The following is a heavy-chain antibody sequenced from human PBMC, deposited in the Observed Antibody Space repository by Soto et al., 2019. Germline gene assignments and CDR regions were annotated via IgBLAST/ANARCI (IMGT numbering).Heavy chain of an antibody. Sequence: SETLSLTCTVSGGSISSSSYYWGWIRQPPGKGLEWIGSIYYSGSTYYNPSLKSRVTISVDTSKNQFSLKLSSVTAADTAVYYCARRRSGRYYMDVWGKGTTVTVSS. J-gene: IGHJ6*03. D-gene: IGHD3-10*01. CDR3: ARRRSGRYYMDV. V-gene: IGHV4-39*01. CDR1: GGSISSSSYY. CDR2: IYYSGST.